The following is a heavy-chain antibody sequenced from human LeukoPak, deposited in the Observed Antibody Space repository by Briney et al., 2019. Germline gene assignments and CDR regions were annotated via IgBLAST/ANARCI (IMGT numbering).Heavy chain of an antibody. J-gene: IGHJ4*02. V-gene: IGHV4-61*01. Sequence: SETLSLTCTVSGGSVSSGNYYWSWIRQPPGKGLEWIGYIHYSGSTNYNPSLKSRVTISVGTSKNQFSLKLSSVTAADTGVYYCARGYMYYYDGSGYDGHYFDYWGQGTLVTVSS. CDR1: GGSVSSGNYY. CDR3: ARGYMYYYDGSGYDGHYFDY. CDR2: IHYSGST. D-gene: IGHD3-22*01.